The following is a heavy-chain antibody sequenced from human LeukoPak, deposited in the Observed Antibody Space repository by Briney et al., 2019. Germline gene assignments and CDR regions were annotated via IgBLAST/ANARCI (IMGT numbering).Heavy chain of an antibody. J-gene: IGHJ6*02. CDR1: GYSFTSYR. CDR2: IYPGDSDT. D-gene: IGHD2-15*01. V-gene: IGHV5-51*01. CDR3: ARTAFGYCSGGSCYPRGYYYGMDV. Sequence: GESLKISCKGSGYSFTSYRIGWVRQMPGKGLEWMGIIYPGDSDTRYSPSFQGQVTISADKSISTAYLQWSSLKASDTAMYYCARTAFGYCSGGSCYPRGYYYGMDVWGQGTTVTVSS.